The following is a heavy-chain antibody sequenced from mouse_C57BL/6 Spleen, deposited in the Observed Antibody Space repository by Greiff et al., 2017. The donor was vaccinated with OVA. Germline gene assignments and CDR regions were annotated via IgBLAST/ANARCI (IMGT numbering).Heavy chain of an antibody. CDR3: ARHVDTTVVAPGYFDY. V-gene: IGHV5-6*01. CDR1: GFTFSSYG. J-gene: IGHJ2*01. Sequence: EVKVVESGGDLVKPGGSLKLSCAASGFTFSSYGMSWVRQTPDKRLEWVATISSGGSYTYYPDSVKGRFTISRDNAKNTLYLQMSSLKSEDTAMYYCARHVDTTVVAPGYFDYWGQGTTLTVSS. D-gene: IGHD1-1*01. CDR2: ISSGGSYT.